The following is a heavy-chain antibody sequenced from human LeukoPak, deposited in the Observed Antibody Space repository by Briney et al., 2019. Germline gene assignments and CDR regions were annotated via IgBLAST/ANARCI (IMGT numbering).Heavy chain of an antibody. D-gene: IGHD1-26*01. CDR3: ASRIIVGATKVGAFDI. CDR1: GYSFTSYW. J-gene: IGHJ3*02. Sequence: HGESLKISCKGSGYSFTSYWIGWVRQMPGKGLEWMGRIDPSDSYTNYSPSFQGHVTISADKSISTAYLQWSSLKASDTAMYYCASRIIVGATKVGAFDIWGQGTMVTVSS. V-gene: IGHV5-10-1*01. CDR2: IDPSDSYT.